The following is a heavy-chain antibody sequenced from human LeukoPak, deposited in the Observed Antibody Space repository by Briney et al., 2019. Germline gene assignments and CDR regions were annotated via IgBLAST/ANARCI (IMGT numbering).Heavy chain of an antibody. CDR1: GFTFSTYA. J-gene: IGHJ4*02. CDR3: ARDGYWDCSSTSCYGDPY. CDR2: LSASGGNA. Sequence: GGSLRLSCAASGFTFSTYAMTWLRQAPGKGLEWVSALSASGGNAYYADSVKGRFTISRDNSKNMLYLQMNSLRAEDTAVYYCARDGYWDCSSTSCYGDPYWGQGTLVTVSS. D-gene: IGHD2-2*01. V-gene: IGHV3-23*01.